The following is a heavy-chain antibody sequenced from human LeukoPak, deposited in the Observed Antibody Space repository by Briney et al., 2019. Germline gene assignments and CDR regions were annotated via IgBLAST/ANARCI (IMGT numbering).Heavy chain of an antibody. J-gene: IGHJ4*02. CDR2: IVWGADK. CDR1: GVSVTTSGVG. D-gene: IGHD1-20*01. Sequence: SGRTLLKRTPTLTLTCTFSGVSVTTSGVGGGWIRQPPGKALEWLSLIVWGADKRYNPSLKSRLNIRKETAKKQAGRPMTNMDPVDTATYYCAHRLGGYSWNDATYDYWGQGTLVTVSS. V-gene: IGHV2-5*02. CDR3: AHRLGGYSWNDATYDY.